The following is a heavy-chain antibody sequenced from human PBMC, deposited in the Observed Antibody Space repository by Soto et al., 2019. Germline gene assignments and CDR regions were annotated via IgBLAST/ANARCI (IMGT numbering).Heavy chain of an antibody. CDR2: ISYDGSNK. Sequence: PGGSLSPSCVASGLAVGMYVIPCVRLLPGKGLEWVAVISYDGSNKYYADSVKGRFTMSRDNSKNTLHRQMNSLRAEDTAVYYCAQELPMTSKPGADYWGQGTLVTVSS. V-gene: IGHV3-30*18. CDR3: AQELPMTSKPGADY. J-gene: IGHJ4*02. CDR1: GLAVGMYV. D-gene: IGHD2-21*01.